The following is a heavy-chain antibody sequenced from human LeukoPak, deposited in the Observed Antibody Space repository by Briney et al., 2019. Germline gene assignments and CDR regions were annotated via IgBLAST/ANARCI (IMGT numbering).Heavy chain of an antibody. Sequence: GGSLRLPCTTSGFNFRAYWMGWVRQAPGKGLEWVSAISGRGGSTYYADSVKGRFTISRDNSKNTLYLQMNSLRAEDTAVYYCAEGGGPLLWFGEFFDYWGQGTLVTVSS. D-gene: IGHD3-10*01. V-gene: IGHV3-23*01. CDR2: ISGRGGST. J-gene: IGHJ4*02. CDR1: GFNFRAYW. CDR3: AEGGGPLLWFGEFFDY.